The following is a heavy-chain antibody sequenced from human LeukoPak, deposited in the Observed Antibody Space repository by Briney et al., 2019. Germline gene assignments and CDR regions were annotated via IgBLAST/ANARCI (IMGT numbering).Heavy chain of an antibody. Sequence: PSETLSLTCTVSGGSISSYYWSWIRQPPGKGLEWIGYIYYSGSTNYNPSLKSRVTISVDTSKNQFSLKLSSVTAADTAVYYCARVYYYGSGRRYYFDYWGQGTLVTVSS. CDR2: IYYSGST. D-gene: IGHD3-10*01. J-gene: IGHJ4*02. V-gene: IGHV4-59*01. CDR3: ARVYYYGSGRRYYFDY. CDR1: GGSISSYY.